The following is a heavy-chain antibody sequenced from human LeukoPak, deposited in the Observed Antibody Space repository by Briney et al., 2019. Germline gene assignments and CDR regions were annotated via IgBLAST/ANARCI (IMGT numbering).Heavy chain of an antibody. V-gene: IGHV1-2*02. Sequence: ASVKVSCKASGYTFTGYYMHWVRQAPGQGLEWTGWINPNSGGTNYAQKFQGRVTMTRDTSISTAYMELSTLRSDDTAVYYCAREEGIVVVPAAPFDYWGQGTLVTVSS. D-gene: IGHD2-2*01. J-gene: IGHJ4*02. CDR1: GYTFTGYY. CDR3: AREEGIVVVPAAPFDY. CDR2: INPNSGGT.